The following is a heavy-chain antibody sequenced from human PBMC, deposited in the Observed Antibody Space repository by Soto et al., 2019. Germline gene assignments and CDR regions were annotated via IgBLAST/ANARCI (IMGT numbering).Heavy chain of an antibody. Sequence: QLQLVQSGTELKKPGASVKVSCKASGYTFTNYGITWVRQAPVQGLEWMGWINADYGTTNYEQKFQGRVTMTTDTSTNTAYMELRSLRSDDTAVYYCARKSLSNFNWFDPWGQGRLVTVSS. CDR3: ARKSLSNFNWFDP. CDR2: INADYGTT. CDR1: GYTFTNYG. V-gene: IGHV1-18*04. J-gene: IGHJ5*02. D-gene: IGHD4-4*01.